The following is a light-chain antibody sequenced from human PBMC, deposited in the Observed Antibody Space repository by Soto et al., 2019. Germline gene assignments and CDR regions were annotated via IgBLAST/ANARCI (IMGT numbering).Light chain of an antibody. CDR2: GAS. Sequence: EIVLMQSPGILSLSPVERATLSCRTILTLRRTYIAWYQQKPGQAPRVLIYGASKRATGIPDRFSGSGSGTDFSLTISRLEPEDFAVYYCHQYDNAPQPYGQGTKVDIK. V-gene: IGKV3-20*01. CDR3: HQYDNAPQP. CDR1: LTLRRTY. J-gene: IGKJ2*01.